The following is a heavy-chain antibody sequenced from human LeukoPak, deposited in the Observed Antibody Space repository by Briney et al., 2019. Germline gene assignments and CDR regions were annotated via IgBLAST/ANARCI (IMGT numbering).Heavy chain of an antibody. Sequence: GGSLRLSCAASGFTFSSYAMSWVRQAPGKGLEWVSAISGSGGSTYYADSVKGRFTISRDNSTNTLDLQMNSLRAEDTAVYYCARRRSGGSYDYWGQGTLVTVSS. D-gene: IGHD3-16*01. CDR2: ISGSGGST. CDR1: GFTFSSYA. CDR3: ARRRSGGSYDY. J-gene: IGHJ4*02. V-gene: IGHV3-23*01.